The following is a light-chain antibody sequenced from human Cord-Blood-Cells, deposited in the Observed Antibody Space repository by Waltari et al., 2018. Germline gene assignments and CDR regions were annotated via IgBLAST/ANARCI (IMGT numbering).Light chain of an antibody. CDR3: QSADSSGTYVV. CDR2: KDS. CDR1: AFPNQY. J-gene: IGLJ2*01. V-gene: IGLV3-25*03. Sequence: SYELTQPPSVSVSPGHTARITCSGDAFPNQYAYWYQQKPGQAPVLVIYKDSERPSGIPERFSGSSSGTTVTLTISGVQAEDEADYYCQSADSSGTYVVFGGGTKLTVL.